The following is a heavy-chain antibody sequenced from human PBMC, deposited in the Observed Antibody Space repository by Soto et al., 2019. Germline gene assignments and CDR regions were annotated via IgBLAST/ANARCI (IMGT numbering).Heavy chain of an antibody. J-gene: IGHJ2*01. D-gene: IGHD1-26*01. V-gene: IGHV2-5*02. CDR1: GFSLGTYGVG. CDR2: IYWDDDK. CDR3: AHRGGGIVDWYFDL. Sequence: QITLNESGPTLVKPTQTLTLTCTFSGFSLGTYGVGVGWIRQPPGKALEWLALIYWDDDKRYSPSLKSRLTITRDTSTRPVFLTLTNMDPVDPATYYCAHRGGGIVDWYFDLWGRGTPVIVSS.